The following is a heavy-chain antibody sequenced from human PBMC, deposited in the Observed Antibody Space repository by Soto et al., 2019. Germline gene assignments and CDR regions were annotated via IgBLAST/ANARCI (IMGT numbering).Heavy chain of an antibody. CDR3: GRDDIYGTSAIDY. CDR2: INYSGTT. V-gene: IGHV4-30-4*01. CDR1: GGSINSGDYY. D-gene: IGHD2-8*02. J-gene: IGHJ4*02. Sequence: QVQLQESGPGLVKPSETLSLTCTVSGGSINSGDYYWSWIRQPPGKGLEWIGYINYSGTTYYKPSLKSRVTISVDTSKNQFSLRLSSVTAADTAVYYCGRDDIYGTSAIDYWGRGTLVTVSS.